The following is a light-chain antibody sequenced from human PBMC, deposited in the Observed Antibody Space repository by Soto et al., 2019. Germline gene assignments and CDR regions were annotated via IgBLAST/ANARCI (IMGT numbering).Light chain of an antibody. CDR3: QQSDDLPYA. CDR1: QDIRKY. J-gene: IGKJ2*01. CDR2: DAS. V-gene: IGKV1-33*01. Sequence: IQMTQSPALLSASVGDRVTITCQATQDIRKYLNWYQQTPGKAPKLLIYDASSLETGVPPRFSGSGSGTYFTFTIISLHPEDLATYYCQQSDDLPYAFGQGTKLEIK.